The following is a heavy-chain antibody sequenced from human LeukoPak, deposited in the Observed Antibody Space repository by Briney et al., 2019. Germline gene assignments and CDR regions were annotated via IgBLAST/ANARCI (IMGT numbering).Heavy chain of an antibody. CDR3: AKGGEQWLVFDWFDP. CDR1: GFTFSSYA. CDR2: ISGSGGST. Sequence: GGSLRLSCAASGFTFSSYAMSWVRQAPGKGLEWVSAISGSGGSTYYADSVKGRFTISRDNFKNTLYLQMNSLRAEDTAVYYCAKGGEQWLVFDWFDPWGQGTLVTVSS. V-gene: IGHV3-23*01. D-gene: IGHD6-19*01. J-gene: IGHJ5*02.